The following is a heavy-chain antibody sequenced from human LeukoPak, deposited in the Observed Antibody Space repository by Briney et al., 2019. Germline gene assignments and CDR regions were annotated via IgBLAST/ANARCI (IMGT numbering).Heavy chain of an antibody. J-gene: IGHJ4*02. V-gene: IGHV3-21*01. CDR3: ARGAPTVNLLDY. CDR1: GFTFSSYA. Sequence: GGSLRLSCAASGFTFSSYAMSWVRQAPGKGLEWVSSISSSSSYIYYADSVKGRFTISRDNAKSSLYLQMNSLRAEDTAVYYCARGAPTVNLLDYWGQGTLVTVSS. D-gene: IGHD4-17*01. CDR2: ISSSSSYI.